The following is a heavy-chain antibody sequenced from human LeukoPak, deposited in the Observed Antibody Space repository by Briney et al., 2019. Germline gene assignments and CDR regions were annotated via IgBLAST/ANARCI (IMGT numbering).Heavy chain of an antibody. CDR2: IYYSGTT. D-gene: IGHD2-15*01. CDR3: AREAYCSGCSCYLGY. CDR1: GGSISSYY. J-gene: IGHJ4*02. V-gene: IGHV4-59*01. Sequence: PSETLSLTCAVSGGSISSYYWSWMPQPPGKGLEGVGYIYYSGTTNYHPSLKSRVTISVDTSKNHFSLKLSSVTAADTAVYSCAREAYCSGCSCYLGYWGQGTLVTVSS.